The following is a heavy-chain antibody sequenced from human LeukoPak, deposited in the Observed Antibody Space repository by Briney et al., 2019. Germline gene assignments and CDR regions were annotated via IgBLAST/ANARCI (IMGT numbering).Heavy chain of an antibody. CDR3: AKDMAEVPGPSDY. V-gene: IGHV3-48*03. J-gene: IGHJ4*02. Sequence: PGGSLRLSCAASGFTFSIYEMNWVRQAPGKGLEWLSYIGSSGRTIYYADSVKGRFTISRDNSKNTLYLQMNSLRAEDTAVYYCAKDMAEVPGPSDYWGQGTLVTVSS. CDR2: IGSSGRTI. CDR1: GFTFSIYE. D-gene: IGHD3-10*01.